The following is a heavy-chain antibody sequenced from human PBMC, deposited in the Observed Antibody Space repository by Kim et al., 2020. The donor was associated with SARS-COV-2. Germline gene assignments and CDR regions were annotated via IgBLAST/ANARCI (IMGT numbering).Heavy chain of an antibody. D-gene: IGHD6-13*01. J-gene: IGHJ4*02. CDR1: GFTFSSYA. CDR3: AKDGSLEQLSVDY. CDR2: ISGSGSGT. V-gene: IGHV3-23*01. Sequence: GGSLRLSCAASGFTFSSYAMSWVRQAPGKGLEWVSAISGSGSGTYYADSVKGRFTISRDNSKNTLYLQMNSLRAEDTAVYYCAKDGSLEQLSVDYWGQGTLVTVSS.